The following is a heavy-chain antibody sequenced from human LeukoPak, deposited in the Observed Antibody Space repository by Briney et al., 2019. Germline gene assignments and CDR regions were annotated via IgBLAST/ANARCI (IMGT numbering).Heavy chain of an antibody. D-gene: IGHD1-26*01. J-gene: IGHJ4*02. CDR3: AKVGIVGATTYYFDY. CDR1: GFTFSSYA. Sequence: GGSLRLSCAASGFTFSSYAMSWVRQAPGKGLEWVSAISGSGGSTYYADSVKGRLTISRDNSKNTLYLQMNSLRAEDTAVYYCAKVGIVGATTYYFDYWGQGTLVTVSS. V-gene: IGHV3-23*01. CDR2: ISGSGGST.